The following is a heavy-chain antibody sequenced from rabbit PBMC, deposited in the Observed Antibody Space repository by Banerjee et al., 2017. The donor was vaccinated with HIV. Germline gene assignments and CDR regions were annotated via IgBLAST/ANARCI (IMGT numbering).Heavy chain of an antibody. J-gene: IGHJ4*01. CDR2: IYAGSGRT. D-gene: IGHD2-1*01. CDR1: GFTLSSYW. Sequence: QEQLEESGGDLVKPEASLTLTCTASGFTLSSYWMCWVRQAPGKGLEWIGCIYAGSGRTYYASWANGRFTISKTSSTTVTLQMTSLTAADTATYFCARDPYGGYGDFNLWGQGTLVTVS. V-gene: IGHV1S45*01. CDR3: ARDPYGGYGDFNL.